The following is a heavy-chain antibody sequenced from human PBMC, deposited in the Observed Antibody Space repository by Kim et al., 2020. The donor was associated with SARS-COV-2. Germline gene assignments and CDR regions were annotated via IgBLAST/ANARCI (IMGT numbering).Heavy chain of an antibody. CDR2: INPSGGST. CDR1: GYTFTSYY. D-gene: IGHD3-22*01. Sequence: ASVKVSCKASGYTFTSYYMHWVRQAPGQGLEWMGIINPSGGSTSYAQKFQGRVTMTRDTSTSTVYMELSSLRSEDTAVYYCARSFPGYDSSGNDAFDIWGQGTMVTVSS. J-gene: IGHJ3*02. V-gene: IGHV1-46*01. CDR3: ARSFPGYDSSGNDAFDI.